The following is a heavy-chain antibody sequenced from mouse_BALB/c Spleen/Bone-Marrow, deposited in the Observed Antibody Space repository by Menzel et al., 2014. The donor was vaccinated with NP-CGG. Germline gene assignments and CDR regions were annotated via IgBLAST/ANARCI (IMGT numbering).Heavy chain of an antibody. J-gene: IGHJ4*01. CDR2: IYPGNSDT. Sequence: EVQLQQAGTVLARPGASVKMSCKASGYTFTSYWMHWVKQRPGQGLEWIGAIYPGNSDTSYNQKFKGKAKLTAFTSACTAYMELSSLTNEDSAVYYCTGYVRRYYYAMDYWGQGTSVTVSS. V-gene: IGHV1-5*01. CDR1: GYTFTSYW. D-gene: IGHD2-14*01. CDR3: TGYVRRYYYAMDY.